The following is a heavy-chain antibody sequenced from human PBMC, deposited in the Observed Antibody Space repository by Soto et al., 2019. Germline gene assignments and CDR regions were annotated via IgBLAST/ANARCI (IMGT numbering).Heavy chain of an antibody. J-gene: IGHJ1*01. CDR1: GFTFSSYA. CDR3: AKDWWGSGWYDDFFQH. D-gene: IGHD6-19*01. Sequence: EVQLLESGGGFVQPGGSLRLSCAASGFTFSSYAMRWVRQAPGKGLEWVSAISGRGGSTYYADSVKGRFTISGDNSKTTLYLQMNSLRAEDTAVYYCAKDWWGSGWYDDFFQHCGQGTLVTVSS. CDR2: ISGRGGST. V-gene: IGHV3-23*01.